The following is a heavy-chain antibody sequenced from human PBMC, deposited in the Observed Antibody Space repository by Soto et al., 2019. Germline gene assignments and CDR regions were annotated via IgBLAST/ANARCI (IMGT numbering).Heavy chain of an antibody. CDR1: GFTFRNYW. J-gene: IGHJ6*03. D-gene: IGHD2-15*01. Sequence: EVQLVESGGGLVQPGGSLRLSCAASGFTFRNYWMYWVRQAPGQGLEWVSRINSDGSVSSYADSVKGRLTISRDNVKNTLYLLMDSLRAEDTPVYYCVRGDCVGGSCYSLAGSFYYYMDAWGKGTTVTVFS. CDR2: INSDGSVS. V-gene: IGHV3-74*02. CDR3: VRGDCVGGSCYSLAGSFYYYMDA.